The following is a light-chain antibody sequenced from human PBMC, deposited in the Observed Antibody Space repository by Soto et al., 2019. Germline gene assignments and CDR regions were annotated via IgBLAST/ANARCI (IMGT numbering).Light chain of an antibody. CDR1: SSDVGGYNY. J-gene: IGLJ2*01. Sequence: HSVLTQPPSASGSPGQSVTISCTGTSSDVGGYNYVSWYQQHPGKAPKLMIYEVSKRPSGAPDRFSGSKSGNTASLTVSGLQAEDEADYYCSSYAGSNKVFGGGTKVTVL. CDR3: SSYAGSNKV. CDR2: EVS. V-gene: IGLV2-8*01.